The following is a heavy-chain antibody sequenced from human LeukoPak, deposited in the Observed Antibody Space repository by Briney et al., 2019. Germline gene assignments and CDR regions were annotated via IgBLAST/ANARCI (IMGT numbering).Heavy chain of an antibody. CDR1: GGSISSYY. CDR3: ARGGDPHYGMDV. J-gene: IGHJ6*02. D-gene: IGHD2-21*01. Sequence: SETLSLTCTVSGGSISSYYWSWIRQPPGKGLEWIGNIYYSGSTNYNPSLRSRVTISVDTSKNQCSLKLSSVTAADTAVYYCARGGDPHYGMDVWGQGTTVTVSS. V-gene: IGHV4-59*01. CDR2: IYYSGST.